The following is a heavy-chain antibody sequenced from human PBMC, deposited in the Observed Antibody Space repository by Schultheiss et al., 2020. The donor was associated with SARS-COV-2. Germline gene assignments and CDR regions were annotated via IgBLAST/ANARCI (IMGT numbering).Heavy chain of an antibody. CDR2: INPNSGGT. Sequence: ASVKVSCKASGYTFTGYYMHWVRQAPGQGLEWMGWINPNSGGTNYAQKFQGRVTMTRDTSISTAYMELRSLRSEDTAVYYCARVGTLTYYDFWTGSSPRAFDIWGQGTMVTVSS. CDR1: GYTFTGYY. V-gene: IGHV1-2*02. J-gene: IGHJ3*02. D-gene: IGHD3/OR15-3a*01. CDR3: ARVGTLTYYDFWTGSSPRAFDI.